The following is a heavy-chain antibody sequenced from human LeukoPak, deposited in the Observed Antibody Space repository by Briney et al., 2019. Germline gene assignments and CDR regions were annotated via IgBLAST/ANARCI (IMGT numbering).Heavy chain of an antibody. D-gene: IGHD3-10*01. V-gene: IGHV4-34*01. J-gene: IGHJ3*02. CDR1: GGSFSGYY. CDR2: INHSGST. Sequence: SETLSLTCAVYGGSFSGYYWSWIRQPPGKGLEWIGEINHSGSTNYNPSLKSRVTISVDTSKNQFSLKLSSVTAADTAVYYCASHYGSGSYYNQGAFDIWGQGTMVTVSS. CDR3: ASHYGSGSYYNQGAFDI.